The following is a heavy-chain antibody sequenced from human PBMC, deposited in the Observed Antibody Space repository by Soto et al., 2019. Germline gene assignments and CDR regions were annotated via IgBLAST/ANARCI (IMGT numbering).Heavy chain of an antibody. V-gene: IGHV3-7*01. CDR3: AKDRPRRTSGYFFDY. J-gene: IGHJ4*02. CDR2: IKQEGREK. Sequence: GGSIRLFYAAAGCTIRSVWMSWIRQAPGKGLEWVASIKQEGREKWYGDSVKGRFTISRDNAENSLYLQMNSLSAEDTAVYYCAKDRPRRTSGYFFDYWGEGTPVTVSS. D-gene: IGHD1-1*01. CDR1: GCTIRSVW.